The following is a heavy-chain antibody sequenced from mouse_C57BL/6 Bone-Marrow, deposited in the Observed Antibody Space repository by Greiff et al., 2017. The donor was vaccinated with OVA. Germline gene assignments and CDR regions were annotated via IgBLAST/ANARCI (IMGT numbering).Heavy chain of an antibody. V-gene: IGHV7-3*01. CDR3: ARSLYDYDDY. J-gene: IGHJ2*01. D-gene: IGHD2-4*01. CDR1: GFTFTDYY. Sequence: EVMLVESGGGLVQPGGSLSLSCAASGFTFTDYYMSWVRQPPGKALEWLGFIRNKANGYTTEYSASVKGRFTISRDNSQSILYRQMNALRAEDSATYYCARSLYDYDDYWGQGTTLTVSS. CDR2: IRNKANGYTT.